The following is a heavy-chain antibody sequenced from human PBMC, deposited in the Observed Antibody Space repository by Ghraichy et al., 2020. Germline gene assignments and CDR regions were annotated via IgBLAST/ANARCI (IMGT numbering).Heavy chain of an antibody. V-gene: IGHV3-23*01. CDR3: AKCTNGPYYYYGMDV. D-gene: IGHD2-8*01. J-gene: IGHJ6*02. CDR1: GFTFSSYA. Sequence: GGSLRLSCAASGFTFSSYAMSWVRQAPGKGLKWVSAISGSGGSTYYADSVKGRFTISRDNSKNTLYLQMNSLRAEDTAVYYCAKCTNGPYYYYGMDVWGQGTTVTVSS. CDR2: ISGSGGST.